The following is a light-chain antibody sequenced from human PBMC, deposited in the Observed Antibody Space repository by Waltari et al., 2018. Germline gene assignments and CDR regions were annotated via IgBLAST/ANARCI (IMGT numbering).Light chain of an antibody. CDR1: SSDVGGYHY. J-gene: IGLJ2*01. Sequence: QSALTQPASVSGSPGQPITISCTGTSSDVGGYHYVPCYQQHPGKAPKVMIYQVSNRPAGVSNRLSGAKSGNPASLTSSGLQAEDEAEYYCSSQTSDNVVVFGGGTKLTVL. CDR3: SSQTSDNVVV. CDR2: QVS. V-gene: IGLV2-14*01.